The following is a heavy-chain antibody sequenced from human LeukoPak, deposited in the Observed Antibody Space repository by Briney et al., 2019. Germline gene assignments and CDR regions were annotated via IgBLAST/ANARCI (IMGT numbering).Heavy chain of an antibody. CDR2: IYYSGST. D-gene: IGHD2-21*02. CDR3: ARHIRYCGGDCQRNWHFDL. J-gene: IGHJ2*01. CDR1: GGSISSYY. Sequence: SETLSLTCTVSGGSISSYYWSWIRQPPGKGLEWIGYIYYSGSTNYNPSLKSRVTISVDTSKNQFSLKLSSVTAADTAVYYCARHIRYCGGDCQRNWHFDLWGRGTLVTVSS. V-gene: IGHV4-59*08.